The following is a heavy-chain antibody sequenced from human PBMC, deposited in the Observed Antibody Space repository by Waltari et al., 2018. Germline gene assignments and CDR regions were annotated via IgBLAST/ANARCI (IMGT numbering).Heavy chain of an antibody. CDR3: AAYTGSPSRPGPPSL. V-gene: IGHV3-30*02. D-gene: IGHD1-26*01. J-gene: IGHJ4*02. Sequence: VQLLESGGGVVQPGGSLRLSCATSGFTFSSYGMHWARRGPGKGRGWVAFLGIDKNEKYYQDSVKGRFTISRDNSRNKLYLQMDSLTPEDTGVYYCAAYTGSPSRPGPPSLWGRGTLVTVAS. CDR2: LGIDKNEK. CDR1: GFTFSSYG.